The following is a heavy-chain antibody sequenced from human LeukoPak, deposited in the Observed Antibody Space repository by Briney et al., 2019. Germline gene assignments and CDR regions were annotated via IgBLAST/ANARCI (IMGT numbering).Heavy chain of an antibody. CDR3: AKDDRAVAGTGYFDY. V-gene: IGHV3-48*03. CDR1: GFTFSSYE. D-gene: IGHD6-19*01. CDR2: ISSSGSTI. J-gene: IGHJ4*02. Sequence: GGSLRLSCAASGFTFSSYEMNWVRQAPGKGLEWVSYISSSGSTIYYADSVKGRFTISRDNSKNSLYLQMNSLRTEDTALYYCAKDDRAVAGTGYFDYWGQGTLVTVSS.